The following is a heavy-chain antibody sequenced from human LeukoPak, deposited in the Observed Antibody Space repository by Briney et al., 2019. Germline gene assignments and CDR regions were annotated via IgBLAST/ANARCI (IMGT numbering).Heavy chain of an antibody. Sequence: ASVKVSCKAFGYTFTSYDINWVRQATGQGLERMGWMNPNSGNTGYAQKFQGRVTMTSNTSISTAYMELSSLRSEDTAVYYCARGAGSKSGYYLFDYWGQGTLVTVSS. CDR1: GYTFTSYD. J-gene: IGHJ4*02. CDR3: ARGAGSKSGYYLFDY. V-gene: IGHV1-8*01. CDR2: MNPNSGNT. D-gene: IGHD3-22*01.